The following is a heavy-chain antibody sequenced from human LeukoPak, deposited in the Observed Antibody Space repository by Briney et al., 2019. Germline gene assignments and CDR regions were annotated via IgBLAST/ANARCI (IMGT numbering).Heavy chain of an antibody. V-gene: IGHV3-30*02. J-gene: IGHJ4*02. CDR1: GFTFSGYG. CDR3: ARVYDILTGLPWRRYFDF. Sequence: GGSLRLSCAASGFTFSGYGMHWVRQAPGKGLEWVAFIRYDESQKYYADSVKGRFTISRDNSKDTLYLQMNNVRPEDTAVYYCARVYDILTGLPWRRYFDFWGQGTLVAVSS. D-gene: IGHD3-9*01. CDR2: IRYDESQK.